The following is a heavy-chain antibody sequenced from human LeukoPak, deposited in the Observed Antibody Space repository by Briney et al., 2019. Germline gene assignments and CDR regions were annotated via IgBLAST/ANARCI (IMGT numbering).Heavy chain of an antibody. CDR2: ISFDGSNK. CDR1: GFTFSSYG. J-gene: IGHJ4*02. Sequence: GGSLRLSYAASGFTFSSYGMHWVRQAPGKGLEWVALISFDGSNKYSADSVKGRFTISRDNSKNTLYLQMNSLRAEDTAVYYCAKSPYSSGWVPSYFDYWGQGTLVTVSS. D-gene: IGHD6-19*01. CDR3: AKSPYSSGWVPSYFDY. V-gene: IGHV3-30*18.